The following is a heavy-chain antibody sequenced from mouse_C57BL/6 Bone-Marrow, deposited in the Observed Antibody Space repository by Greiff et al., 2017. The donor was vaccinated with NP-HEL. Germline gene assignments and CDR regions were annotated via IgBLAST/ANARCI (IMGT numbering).Heavy chain of an antibody. V-gene: IGHV1-69*01. J-gene: IGHJ4*01. D-gene: IGHD2-5*01. CDR3: ARWSNYEFDAMDY. Sequence: QVQLKQPGAELVMPGASVKLSCKASGYTFTSYWMHWVKQRPGQGLEWIGEIDPSDSYTNYNQKFKGKSTLTVDKSSSTAYMQLSSLTSEDSAVYYCARWSNYEFDAMDYWGQGTSVTVSS. CDR2: IDPSDSYT. CDR1: GYTFTSYW.